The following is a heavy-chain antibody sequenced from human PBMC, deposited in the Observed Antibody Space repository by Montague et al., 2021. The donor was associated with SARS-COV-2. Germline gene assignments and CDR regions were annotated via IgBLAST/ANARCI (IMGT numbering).Heavy chain of an antibody. Sequence: SLRLSCAASGFTVRSNYMSWVRQAPGKGLEWVAVIYSGGSTYYEASVKGRFTISRDNPKNTLCLQMNSLRAEDTAVYYCARGGLGMVRGVIYYYGMDVWGQGTTVTVSS. CDR3: ARGGLGMVRGVIYYYGMDV. CDR1: GFTVRSNY. D-gene: IGHD3-10*01. J-gene: IGHJ6*02. CDR2: IYSGGST. V-gene: IGHV3-66*01.